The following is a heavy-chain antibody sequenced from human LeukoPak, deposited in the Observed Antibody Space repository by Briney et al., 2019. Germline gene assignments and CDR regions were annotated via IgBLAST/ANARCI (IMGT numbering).Heavy chain of an antibody. V-gene: IGHV3-7*01. CDR3: AGDPGEY. J-gene: IGHJ4*02. CDR2: IPPDGTEK. Sequence: QPGGSLRLSCAASGFTFSIYWMSWVRQAPGKGLEWVATIPPDGTEKFYVDSVKGRFIISRDNAKKSLYLQMNSLRAEDTAVYYYAGDPGEYWGQGTLVTVSS. D-gene: IGHD3-16*01. CDR1: GFTFSIYW.